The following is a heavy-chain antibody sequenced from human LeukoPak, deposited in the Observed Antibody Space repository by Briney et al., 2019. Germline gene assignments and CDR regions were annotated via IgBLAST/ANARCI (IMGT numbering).Heavy chain of an antibody. Sequence: GESLRLSCATSGFTLSSSTFGSYTMNWVRQAPGKGLERVSSISSTGTYIYYTDSVKGRFTISRDIANSLLYLQMNSLRADDTAVYYCARDLDYSTGFDYWGQGTLVTVSS. V-gene: IGHV3-21*01. CDR2: ISSTGTYI. D-gene: IGHD4-11*01. J-gene: IGHJ4*02. CDR3: ARDLDYSTGFDY. CDR1: GFTLSSSTFGSYT.